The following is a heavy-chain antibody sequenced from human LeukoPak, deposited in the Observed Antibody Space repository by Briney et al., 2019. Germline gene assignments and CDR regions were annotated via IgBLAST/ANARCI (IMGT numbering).Heavy chain of an antibody. D-gene: IGHD6-13*01. Sequence: PGGSLRLSCAASGFTVSSNYMSWVRQAPGKGLEWVSVIYSGGSTYYADSVKGRFTISRDNSKNTLYLQMNSLRAEDTAVYYCAKDRGSRTYYFDYWGQGTLVTVSS. V-gene: IGHV3-53*01. J-gene: IGHJ4*02. CDR3: AKDRGSRTYYFDY. CDR2: IYSGGST. CDR1: GFTVSSNY.